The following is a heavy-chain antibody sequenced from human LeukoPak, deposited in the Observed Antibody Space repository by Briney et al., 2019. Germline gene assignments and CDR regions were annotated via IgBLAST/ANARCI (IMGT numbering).Heavy chain of an antibody. CDR1: GDSISNYY. CDR3: ARYSYGGYHFDY. J-gene: IGHJ4*02. D-gene: IGHD5-18*01. V-gene: IGHV4-59*08. CDR2: IYYTGST. Sequence: SETLSLTCSVSGDSISNYYWSWIRQPPGKGLEWIGYIYYTGSTNYNPSLKSRVTISLDTSKNQFSLKLTSVTAADMAVYYCARYSYGGYHFDYWGRGTRVTVSS.